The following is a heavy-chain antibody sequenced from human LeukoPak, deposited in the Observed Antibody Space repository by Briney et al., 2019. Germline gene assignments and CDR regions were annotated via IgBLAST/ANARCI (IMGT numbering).Heavy chain of an antibody. V-gene: IGHV3-30*02. Sequence: GGSLRLSCAASGFSFGIYGMNWVRQAPGKGLEWVAYIRYDGVNKYYADSVKGRFTISRDNSKNTLYLQMNSLRAEDTAVYYCTKKTTGNDDHFDSWGQGTLVTVSS. CDR3: TKKTTGNDDHFDS. CDR2: IRYDGVNK. CDR1: GFSFGIYG. D-gene: IGHD1-1*01. J-gene: IGHJ4*02.